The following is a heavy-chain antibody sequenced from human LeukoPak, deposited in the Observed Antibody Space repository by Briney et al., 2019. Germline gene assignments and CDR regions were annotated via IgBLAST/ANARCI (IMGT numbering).Heavy chain of an antibody. CDR1: GFTFSNAR. V-gene: IGHV3-15*01. CDR3: WAAAAYYYYYGMDV. CDR2: IKSKTDGGTT. J-gene: IGHJ6*04. Sequence: GGSLRLSCAASGFTFSNARMSWVRQAPGKGLEWVGRIKSKTDGGTTDYAAPVKGRFTISRDDSKNTLYLQMNSLKTEDTAVYYCWAAAAYYYYYGMDVWGKGTTVTVSS. D-gene: IGHD6-13*01.